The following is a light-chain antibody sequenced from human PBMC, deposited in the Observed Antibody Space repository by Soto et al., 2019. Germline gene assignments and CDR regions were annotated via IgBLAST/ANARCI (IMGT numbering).Light chain of an antibody. V-gene: IGLV2-18*02. CDR3: NSFTNSSTYV. CDR1: SSDVGSYNR. CDR2: DVT. Sequence: QSVLTQPPSVSGSPGQSVAISCTGTSSDVGSYNRVAWYQQPPGTAPKLIIYDVTNRPSGVPDRFSGSKSGNTASLTISGLQAEDEADYYCNSFTNSSTYVFGTGTKVPS. J-gene: IGLJ1*01.